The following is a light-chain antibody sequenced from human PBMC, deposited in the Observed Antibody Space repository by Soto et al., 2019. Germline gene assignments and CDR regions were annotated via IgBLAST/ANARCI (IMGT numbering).Light chain of an antibody. V-gene: IGKV1-5*01. CDR2: DAS. Sequence: DLQMTQSPSTLSASVGDRVTITCRASQSISSWLAWYQQKPGKAPKLLIYDASSLESGVPSRFSGSGSGTESTLTISSLQPDDFATYYCQQYNSQRFTFGPGTKVDIK. CDR1: QSISSW. CDR3: QQYNSQRFT. J-gene: IGKJ3*01.